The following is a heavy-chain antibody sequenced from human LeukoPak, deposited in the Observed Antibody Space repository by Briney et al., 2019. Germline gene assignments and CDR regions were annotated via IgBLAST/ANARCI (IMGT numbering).Heavy chain of an antibody. J-gene: IGHJ3*02. V-gene: IGHV1-69*04. CDR3: ARAPVPRGAFDI. CDR2: IIPILGIA. D-gene: IGHD3-10*01. Sequence: SVKVSCKASGGTFSSYAISWVRQAPGQGLEWMGRIIPILGIANYAQKFQGRVTITADKSTSTAYMELSSLRSEDTAVYYCARAPVPRGAFDIWGQGTMVTVSS. CDR1: GGTFSSYA.